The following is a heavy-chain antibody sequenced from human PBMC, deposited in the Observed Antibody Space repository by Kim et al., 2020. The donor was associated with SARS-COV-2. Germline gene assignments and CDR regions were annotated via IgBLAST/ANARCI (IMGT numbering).Heavy chain of an antibody. V-gene: IGHV3-23*01. CDR1: GFTFSSYA. J-gene: IGHJ5*02. Sequence: GGSLRLSCAASGFTFSSYAMSWVRQAPGKGLEWVSAISGSGGSTYYADSVKGRFTISRDNSKNTLYLQMNSLRAEDTAVYYCAKINGVVPAYNTFDPWGQGTLVTVSS. CDR2: ISGSGGST. D-gene: IGHD2-2*01. CDR3: AKINGVVPAYNTFDP.